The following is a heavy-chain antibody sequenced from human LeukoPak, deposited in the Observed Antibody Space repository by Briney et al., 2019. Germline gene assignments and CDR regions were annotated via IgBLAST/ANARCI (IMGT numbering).Heavy chain of an antibody. CDR2: ISGSGPTI. D-gene: IGHD3-3*01. V-gene: IGHV3-11*01. CDR1: GFIFSDYY. Sequence: GGSLRLSCAASGFIFSDYYMSWIRQAPGKGLEWVSYISGSGPTIFYADSVKGRFTISRDNAKNSLYLQMNSLRAEDTAVYYCAREARITIFGVAREGWFDPWGQGTLVTVSS. J-gene: IGHJ5*02. CDR3: AREARITIFGVAREGWFDP.